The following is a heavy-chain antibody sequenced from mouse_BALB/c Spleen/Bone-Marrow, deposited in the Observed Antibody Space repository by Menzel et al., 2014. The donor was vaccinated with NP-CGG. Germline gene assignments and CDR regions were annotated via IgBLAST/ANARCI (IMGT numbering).Heavy chain of an antibody. CDR3: ARAYYGPAVWYSDV. CDR2: IWTNGNT. V-gene: IGHV2-6-7*01. D-gene: IGHD1-1*01. CDR1: GFSLTAYG. J-gene: IGHJ1*01. Sequence: VNVVESGPGLVAPSQSLSITCTVSGFSLTAYGVNWVRQPPGKGLEWLGMIWTNGNTDYNSALKSRLSISEDNSKSQVFLEMTSLQTDDTAKYYCARAYYGPAVWYSDVWGAGTTVTVSS.